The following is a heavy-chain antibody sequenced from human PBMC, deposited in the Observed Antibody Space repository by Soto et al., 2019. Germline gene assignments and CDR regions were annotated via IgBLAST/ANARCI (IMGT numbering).Heavy chain of an antibody. D-gene: IGHD3-10*01. CDR2: IYDSGST. J-gene: IGHJ6*02. V-gene: IGHV4-30-2*01. CDR1: GDSISRGGYS. CDR3: ARVGPIGWFGELLYPARYYYYGMDV. Sequence: SETLSLTCAVSGDSISRGGYSWTWIRQPPGKALEWIGNIYDSGSTSYNPSLKSRVTISVDTSKNQFSLRLTSVTAADTAVYYCARVGPIGWFGELLYPARYYYYGMDVWGQGTTVTVSS.